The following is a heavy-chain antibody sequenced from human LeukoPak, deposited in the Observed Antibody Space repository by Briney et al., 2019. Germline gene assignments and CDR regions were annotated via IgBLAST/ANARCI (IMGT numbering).Heavy chain of an antibody. Sequence: GGSLRLSCAASGFTFSTYWMTWVRQAPGKGLEWVANIKPDGSEKNYVDSVKGRFTISRDNAKNSLFLQMNSLGADDTAVYYCAGDPPHYWGQGTLVTVSS. CDR1: GFTFSTYW. CDR3: AGDPPHY. J-gene: IGHJ4*02. CDR2: IKPDGSEK. V-gene: IGHV3-7*01.